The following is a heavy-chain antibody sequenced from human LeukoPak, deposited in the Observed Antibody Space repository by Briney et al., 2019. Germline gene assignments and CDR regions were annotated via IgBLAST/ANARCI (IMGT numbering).Heavy chain of an antibody. V-gene: IGHV3-23*01. D-gene: IGHD1-26*01. CDR2: ITGAGDTT. J-gene: IGHJ4*02. CDR3: ARCKGTPFSGSYDY. Sequence: GGSLRLSCAASGFTFSTFAMSWVRQDPGRGLEWVSSITGAGDTTYYPESVKGRFNISRDTSKNTLYLQMNSLRVEDTAVYYCARCKGTPFSGSYDYWGRGTLVTVSS. CDR1: GFTFSTFA.